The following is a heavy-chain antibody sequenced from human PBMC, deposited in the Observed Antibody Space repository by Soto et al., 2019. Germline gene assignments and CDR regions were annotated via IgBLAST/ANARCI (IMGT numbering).Heavy chain of an antibody. V-gene: IGHV4-31*03. CDR3: ARAGGEAAMVPAVFDY. CDR1: GGSISSGGYY. CDR2: IYYSGST. D-gene: IGHD5-18*01. Sequence: QVQLQESGPGLVKPSQTLSLTCTVSGGSISSGGYYWSWIRQHPGKGLEWIGYIYYSGSTYYNPSIKSRVTISVDTSKNQFSLKLSSVTAADTAVYYCARAGGEAAMVPAVFDYWGQGTLVTVSS. J-gene: IGHJ4*02.